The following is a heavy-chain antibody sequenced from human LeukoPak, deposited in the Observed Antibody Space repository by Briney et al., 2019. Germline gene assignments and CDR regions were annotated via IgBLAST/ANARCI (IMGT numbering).Heavy chain of an antibody. Sequence: GASVKVSCQASGYTFSDYYMHWVRQAPGQGLEWVGWTNPHSGVTNFAQKFQGRVTVTRDTSISTAYMELSRLKYDDTAIYYCARVWGTVTTPTWFDYWGQGTLVTVSS. J-gene: IGHJ4*02. V-gene: IGHV1-2*02. D-gene: IGHD4-11*01. CDR2: TNPHSGVT. CDR1: GYTFSDYY. CDR3: ARVWGTVTTPTWFDY.